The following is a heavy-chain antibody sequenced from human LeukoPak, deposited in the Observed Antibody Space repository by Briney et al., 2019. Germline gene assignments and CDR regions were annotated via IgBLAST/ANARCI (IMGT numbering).Heavy chain of an antibody. CDR2: INPSGGST. CDR1: GYTFTSYY. Sequence: GASVKVSCKASGYTFTSYYMHWVRQAPGQGLEWMGIINPSGGSTSYAQKFQGRVTMTRDTSTSTAYMELRSLRSDDTAVYYCARGGGWSYFDYWGQGTLVTVSS. V-gene: IGHV1-46*01. D-gene: IGHD6-19*01. CDR3: ARGGGWSYFDY. J-gene: IGHJ4*02.